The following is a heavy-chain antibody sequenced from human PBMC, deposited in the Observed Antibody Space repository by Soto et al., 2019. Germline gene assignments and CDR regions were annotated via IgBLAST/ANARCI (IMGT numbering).Heavy chain of an antibody. CDR1: GYTFTGYY. D-gene: IGHD2-15*01. J-gene: IGHJ6*02. CDR3: ARYGTGGCSGGSCYSTGYYYYGMDV. Sequence: SVKASCKASGYTFTGYYMHWVRQAPGQGLEWMGWINPNSGGTNYAQKCQGWVTMTRDTSISTAYMELSRLRSDDTAVYYCARYGTGGCSGGSCYSTGYYYYGMDVWGQGTTVTVSS. CDR2: INPNSGGT. V-gene: IGHV1-2*04.